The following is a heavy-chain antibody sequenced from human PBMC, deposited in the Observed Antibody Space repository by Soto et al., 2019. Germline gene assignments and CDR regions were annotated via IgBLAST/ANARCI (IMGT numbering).Heavy chain of an antibody. V-gene: IGHV4-30-2*01. CDR2: IYHSGST. Sequence: RTYAVLVGSISSGCYSWSWIRQPPGKGLEWIGYIYHSGSTYYNPSLKSRVTISVDRSKNQFSLKLSSVTAADTALYYCARVPDRRGKGTLVTVS. D-gene: IGHD2-2*01. CDR1: VGSISSGCYS. J-gene: IGHJ5*02. CDR3: ARVPDR.